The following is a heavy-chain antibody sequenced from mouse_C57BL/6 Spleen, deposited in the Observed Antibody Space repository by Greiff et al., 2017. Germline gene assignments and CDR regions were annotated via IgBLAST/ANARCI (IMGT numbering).Heavy chain of an antibody. V-gene: IGHV1-61*01. Sequence: VQLQQPGAELVRPGSSVKLSCKASGYTFTSYWMDWVKQRPGQGLEWIGNIYPSDSETHYNQKFKDKATLTVDKSSSTAYMQLSSLTSEDSAVYYCARGRLRRGFDYWGQGTTLTVSS. CDR1: GYTFTSYW. D-gene: IGHD2-2*01. CDR3: ARGRLRRGFDY. J-gene: IGHJ2*01. CDR2: IYPSDSET.